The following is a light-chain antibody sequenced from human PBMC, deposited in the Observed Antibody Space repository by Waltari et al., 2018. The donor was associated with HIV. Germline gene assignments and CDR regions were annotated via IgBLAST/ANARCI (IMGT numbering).Light chain of an antibody. Sequence: DIQMTQSPSSLSASVGDRVTITCQASQDISNYLNWYQQKPWKAPKLLIYDASNLETGVPSRFSGSGSGTDFTFTISSLQPEDFAVYYCQQYGSSPFGGGTKVEIK. J-gene: IGKJ4*01. CDR1: QDISNY. CDR3: QQYGSSP. V-gene: IGKV1-33*01. CDR2: DAS.